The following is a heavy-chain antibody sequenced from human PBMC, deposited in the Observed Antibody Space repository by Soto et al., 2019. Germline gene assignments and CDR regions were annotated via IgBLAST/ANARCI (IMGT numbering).Heavy chain of an antibody. CDR2: ISAYNGNT. J-gene: IGHJ3*02. CDR1: GYTFISYG. D-gene: IGHD3-10*01. Sequence: QVQLVQSGAEVKKPGASVKVSCKASGYTFISYGISWVRQAPGQGLEWMGWISAYNGNTNYAQKVQGRVTMTTDTCTSTAYMELKSLRSDDTAVYYCARDFVPGRMVRGVSAFDIWGQGTMVTVSS. CDR3: ARDFVPGRMVRGVSAFDI. V-gene: IGHV1-18*04.